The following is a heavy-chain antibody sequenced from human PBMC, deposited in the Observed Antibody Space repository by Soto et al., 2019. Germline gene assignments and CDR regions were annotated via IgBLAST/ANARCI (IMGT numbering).Heavy chain of an antibody. Sequence: PGESLKISCKGSGYSFTSYWIGWVRQMPGKGLEWMGIIYPGDSDTRYSPSFQGQVTISADKSISTAYLQWSSLKASDTAMYYCALVPFTRHYYYGMDVWGQGTTVTVSS. CDR3: ALVPFTRHYYYGMDV. J-gene: IGHJ6*02. CDR2: IYPGDSDT. CDR1: GYSFTSYW. V-gene: IGHV5-51*03. D-gene: IGHD6-6*01.